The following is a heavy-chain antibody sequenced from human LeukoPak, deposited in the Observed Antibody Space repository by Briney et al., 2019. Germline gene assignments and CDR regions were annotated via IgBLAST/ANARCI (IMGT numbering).Heavy chain of an antibody. CDR1: GFTFSSYA. CDR3: AKDSPLSSSWYGDY. D-gene: IGHD6-13*01. CDR2: ISGSGGST. V-gene: IGHV3-23*01. J-gene: IGHJ4*02. Sequence: AGGSLRLSCAASGFTFSSYAMSWVRQAPGKGLEWVSAISGSGGSTYYADSVKGRFTISRDNSKNTLYLQMNSLRAEDTAVYYCAKDSPLSSSWYGDYWGQGTLVTVSS.